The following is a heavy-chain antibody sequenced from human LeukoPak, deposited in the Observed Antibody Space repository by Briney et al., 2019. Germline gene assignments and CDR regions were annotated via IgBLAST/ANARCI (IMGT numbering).Heavy chain of an antibody. D-gene: IGHD3-16*02. Sequence: GGSLRLSCAASGFTFDDYGMSWVRQAPGKGLEWVSGINWNGGSTGYADSVKGRFTISRDNAKNSLYLQMNSLRAEDTALYYCARGDDYVWGSYRVNFDYWGQGTLVTVSS. J-gene: IGHJ4*02. CDR1: GFTFDDYG. CDR3: ARGDDYVWGSYRVNFDY. CDR2: INWNGGST. V-gene: IGHV3-20*04.